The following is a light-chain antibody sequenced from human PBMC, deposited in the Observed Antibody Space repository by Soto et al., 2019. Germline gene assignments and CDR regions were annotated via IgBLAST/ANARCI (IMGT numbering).Light chain of an antibody. CDR2: GAS. CDR3: EQYGSSPRT. Sequence: EIVLTQSPGTLSLSPGERGTLSCRASQSVSSSYLAWYQQKPGQAPRLLIYGASSRATGIPDRFSGSGSGTDFTLTISRLEPEDSAVYYCEQYGSSPRTFGQGTKVDIK. CDR1: QSVSSSY. J-gene: IGKJ1*01. V-gene: IGKV3-20*01.